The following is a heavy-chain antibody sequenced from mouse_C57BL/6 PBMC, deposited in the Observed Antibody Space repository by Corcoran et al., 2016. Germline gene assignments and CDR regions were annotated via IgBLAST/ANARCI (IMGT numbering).Heavy chain of an antibody. CDR2: INPNNGGT. J-gene: IGHJ2*01. CDR3: ARWFGCHFDY. Sequence: EVQLQQSGPELVKPGASVKISCKASGYTFTDYYMNWVKQSHGKSLEWIGDINPNNGGTSYNQKFKGKATLTVDKSSSTAYMELRSLTSEDSAVYYCARWFGCHFDYWGQGTTLTVSS. D-gene: IGHD2-2*01. V-gene: IGHV1-26*01. CDR1: GYTFTDYY.